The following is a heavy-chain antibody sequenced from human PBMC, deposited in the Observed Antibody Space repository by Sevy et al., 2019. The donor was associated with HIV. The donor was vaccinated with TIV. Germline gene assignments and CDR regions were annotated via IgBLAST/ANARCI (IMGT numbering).Heavy chain of an antibody. CDR2: IKSKTDGGTT. CDR3: TTSYSNYYYFDY. J-gene: IGHJ4*02. Sequence: GGSLRLSCAASGFTFSNALMNWVRQAPGKGLEWVGRIKSKTDGGTTDYAAPVKGRFTISRDDSKNTLYLQMNSLKTEDTAVYYCTTSYSNYYYFDYWGQGTLVTVSS. D-gene: IGHD4-4*01. V-gene: IGHV3-15*07. CDR1: GFTFSNAL.